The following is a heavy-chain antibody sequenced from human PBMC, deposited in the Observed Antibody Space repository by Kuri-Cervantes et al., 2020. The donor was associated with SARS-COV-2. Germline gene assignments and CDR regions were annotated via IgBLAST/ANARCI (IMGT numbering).Heavy chain of an antibody. J-gene: IGHJ3*02. CDR1: GFTFSVYY. Sequence: GESLKISCAASGFTFSVYYMSWIRQAPGKGLEWVSYISSSGSTIYYADSVKGRFTISRDNAKNSLYLQMNSLRAEDTAVYYCARDSITMVQGVTSDAFDIWGQGTMVTVSS. CDR3: ARDSITMVQGVTSDAFDI. V-gene: IGHV3-11*01. D-gene: IGHD3-10*01. CDR2: ISSSGSTI.